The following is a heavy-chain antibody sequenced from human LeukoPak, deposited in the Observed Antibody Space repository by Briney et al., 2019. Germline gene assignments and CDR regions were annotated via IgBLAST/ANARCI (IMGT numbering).Heavy chain of an antibody. CDR3: ARGRPPGIAAAGKGWFDP. Sequence: SETLSLTCTVSGGSISSSSYYWGWIRQPPGKGLEWIGSIYYSGSTYYNPSLKSRATISVDTSKNQFSLKLSSVTAADTAVYYCARGRPPGIAAAGKGWFDPWGQGTLVTVSS. V-gene: IGHV4-39*07. CDR1: GGSISSSSYY. J-gene: IGHJ5*02. CDR2: IYYSGST. D-gene: IGHD6-13*01.